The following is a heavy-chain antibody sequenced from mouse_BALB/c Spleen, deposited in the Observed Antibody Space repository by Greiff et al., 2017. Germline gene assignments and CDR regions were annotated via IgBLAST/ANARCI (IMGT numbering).Heavy chain of an antibody. CDR1: GFTFSDYY. V-gene: IGHV5-4*02. J-gene: IGHJ2*01. Sequence: EVKLMESGGGLVKPGGSLKLSCAASGFTFSDYYMYWVRQTPEKRLEWVATISDGGSYTYYPDSVKGRFTISRDNAKNNLYLQMSSLKSEDTAMYYCARGGYYGSRDYWGQGTTLTVSS. CDR3: ARGGYYGSRDY. CDR2: ISDGGSYT. D-gene: IGHD1-1*01.